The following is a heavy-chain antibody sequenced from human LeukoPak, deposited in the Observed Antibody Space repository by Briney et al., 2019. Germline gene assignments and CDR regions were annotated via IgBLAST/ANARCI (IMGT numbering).Heavy chain of an antibody. J-gene: IGHJ6*02. CDR1: GGSISSYY. D-gene: IGHD2-15*01. CDR3: ARDGSRRYCSGGSCSGMDV. Sequence: SETLSLTCTVSGGSISSYYWSWIRQPPGKGLEWIGYIYYSGSTNYNPSLKSRVTISVDTSKNQFSLKLSSVTAADTAVYYCARDGSRRYCSGGSCSGMDVWGQGTTVTVSS. V-gene: IGHV4-59*12. CDR2: IYYSGST.